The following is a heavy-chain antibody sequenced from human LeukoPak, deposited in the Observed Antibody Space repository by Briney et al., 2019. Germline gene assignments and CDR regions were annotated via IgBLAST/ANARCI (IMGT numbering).Heavy chain of an antibody. Sequence: ETLSLTCAVYGGSFSGYYWSWIRQPPGKGLEWIGEINHSGSTNYNPSLKSRVTISVDTSKNQFSLKLSSVTAADTAVYYCARIIAVAPDYYYYYMDVWGKGTTVTVSS. CDR2: INHSGST. D-gene: IGHD6-19*01. CDR3: ARIIAVAPDYYYYYMDV. CDR1: GGSFSGYY. V-gene: IGHV4-34*01. J-gene: IGHJ6*03.